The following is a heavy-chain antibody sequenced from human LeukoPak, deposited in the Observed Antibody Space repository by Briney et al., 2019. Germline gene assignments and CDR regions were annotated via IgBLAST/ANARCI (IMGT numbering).Heavy chain of an antibody. CDR1: GGSFSPYY. CDR2: INHSGST. Sequence: PSETLSLTCAVYGGSFSPYYWSWIRQPPGKGLEWIGEINHSGSTNYNPSLKGRVTISVDTSKNQFSLRLSSVTAADTAVYYCARGGFYCGGDCYVDYWGQGTLVTVHS. CDR3: ARGGFYCGGDCYVDY. V-gene: IGHV4-34*01. J-gene: IGHJ4*02. D-gene: IGHD2-21*02.